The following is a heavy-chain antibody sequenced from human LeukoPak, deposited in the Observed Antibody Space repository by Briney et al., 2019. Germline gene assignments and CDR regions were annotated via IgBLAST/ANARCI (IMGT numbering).Heavy chain of an antibody. CDR2: ITSSGNAV. D-gene: IGHD2-21*01. CDR3: ARAHMDAFDI. J-gene: IGHJ3*02. Sequence: PGGSLILSCAASGFTFRDYYMGWIRQAPGNGLEWVAYITSSGNAVYHADSVKGRFTISRDNAKNSLFLQMNTLIVEDTAVYYCARAHMDAFDIWGQGTMVTVSS. CDR1: GFTFRDYY. V-gene: IGHV3-11*04.